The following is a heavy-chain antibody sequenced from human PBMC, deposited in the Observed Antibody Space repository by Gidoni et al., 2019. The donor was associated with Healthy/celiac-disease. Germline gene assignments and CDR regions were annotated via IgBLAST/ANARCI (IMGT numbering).Heavy chain of an antibody. CDR3: TTKHLGYCSSTSCYEYYFDY. V-gene: IGHV1-3*01. J-gene: IGHJ4*02. D-gene: IGHD2-2*01. Sequence: QVELGQAGAGVKKPGAAVKVSWKASGFNFTSYAMHWVRQAPGQRLEWMGWINAGNGNTKYSQKFQGRVTITRDTSASTAYMELSSLRSEDTAVYYCTTKHLGYCSSTSCYEYYFDYWGQGTLVTVSS. CDR2: INAGNGNT. CDR1: GFNFTSYA.